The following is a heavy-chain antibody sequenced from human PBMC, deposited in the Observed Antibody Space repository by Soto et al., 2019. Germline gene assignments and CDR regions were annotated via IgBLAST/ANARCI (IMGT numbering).Heavy chain of an antibody. J-gene: IGHJ3*02. Sequence: QVQQQPWGAGLLKPSETLSLTCAVYAGAFSHYYWDRIRPSPGEGLEWMGKIKQSGGSNYNPSLRSRVSISVDMSKTQFSLRLTSVTAADTAVYYCARGGSSDWQVALDIWGQGTMVTVSS. CDR3: ARGGSSDWQVALDI. V-gene: IGHV4-34*01. CDR2: IKQSGGS. D-gene: IGHD6-19*01. CDR1: AGAFSHYY.